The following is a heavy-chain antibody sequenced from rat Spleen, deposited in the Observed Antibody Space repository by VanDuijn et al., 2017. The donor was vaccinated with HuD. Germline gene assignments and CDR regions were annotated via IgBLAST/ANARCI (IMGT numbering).Heavy chain of an antibody. CDR2: ITPSGLTT. J-gene: IGHJ2*01. CDR1: GFSFSKYG. CDR3: TRDRILRSTGFDY. D-gene: IGHD1-6*01. Sequence: EVQLVESGGGLVLPGRSLKLSCATSGFSFSKYGMQWIRQTPTKGLQWVAAITPSGLTTHYRDSMKGRFTISRDNAKSSLYLQMDNLRSEDTATYYCTRDRILRSTGFDYWGQGVMVTVSS. V-gene: IGHV5-19*01.